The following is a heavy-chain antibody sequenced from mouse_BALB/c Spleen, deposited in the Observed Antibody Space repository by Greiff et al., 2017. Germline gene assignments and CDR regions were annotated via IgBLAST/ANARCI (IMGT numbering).Heavy chain of an antibody. V-gene: IGHV1-87*01. CDR3: ARALYYDYFYAMDY. Sequence: VQLQESGAELARPGASVKLSCKASGYTFTSYWMQWVKQRPGQGLEWIGAIYPGDGDTRYTQKFKGKATLTADKSSSTAYMQLSSLASEDSAVYYCARALYYDYFYAMDYWGQGTSVTVSS. CDR1: GYTFTSYW. CDR2: IYPGDGDT. D-gene: IGHD2-4*01. J-gene: IGHJ4*01.